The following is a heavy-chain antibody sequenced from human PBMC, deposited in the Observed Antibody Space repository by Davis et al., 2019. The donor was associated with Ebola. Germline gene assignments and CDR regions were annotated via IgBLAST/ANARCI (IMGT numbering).Heavy chain of an antibody. J-gene: IGHJ5*02. V-gene: IGHV5-10-1*01. CDR3: ARLRGEQLA. CDR2: IDPSDSYT. CDR1: GYNFIGYW. D-gene: IGHD6-6*01. Sequence: GESLKISCKGSGYNFIGYWISWVRQMPGKGLEWMGRIDPSDSYTDYSPSFQGHVTISVDKSITTAYLQWSSLKASDTAMYYCARLRGEQLAWGQGTLVTVSS.